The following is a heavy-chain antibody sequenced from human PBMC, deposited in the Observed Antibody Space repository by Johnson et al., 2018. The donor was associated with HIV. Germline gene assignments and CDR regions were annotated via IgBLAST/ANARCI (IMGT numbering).Heavy chain of an antibody. D-gene: IGHD6-19*01. CDR2: ISGSGGST. J-gene: IGHJ3*02. CDR1: GFTFSTYA. V-gene: IGHV3-23*04. Sequence: VQLVESGGSLVQPGGSLRLSCAASGFTFSTYAMNWVRQAPGKGLEWVSAISGSGGSTYYADSVKGRFTISRDNSKNTLFLLMSSLRADDTAVYYCARVRRSGWFDNDAFDIWGQGTMVTVSS. CDR3: ARVRRSGWFDNDAFDI.